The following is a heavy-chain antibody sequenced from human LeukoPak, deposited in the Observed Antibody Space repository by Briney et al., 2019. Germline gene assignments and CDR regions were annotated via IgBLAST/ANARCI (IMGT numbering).Heavy chain of an antibody. CDR3: ARERGGGGFGVVIKRSYYYMDV. CDR2: INPNSGGT. Sequence: ASVKVSCKASGYTFTGYYMHWVRQAPGQGLEWMGWINPNSGGTNYAQKFQGRVTMTRDKSIRTAYMEQSRLTSDDTAVYYCARERGGGGFGVVIKRSYYYMDVWGKGTTVTVSS. CDR1: GYTFTGYY. V-gene: IGHV1-2*02. D-gene: IGHD3-3*01. J-gene: IGHJ6*03.